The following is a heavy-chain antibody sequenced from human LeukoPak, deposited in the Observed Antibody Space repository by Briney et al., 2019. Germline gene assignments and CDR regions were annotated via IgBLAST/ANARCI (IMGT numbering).Heavy chain of an antibody. CDR1: GFTFSSYG. CDR2: ISARAYTM. Sequence: AGGSLRLSCAASGFTFSSYGMHWVRQAPGKGLEWVAYISARAYTMYYADSVKGRFTISRDNAKSSLYLQMHSLGADDTAVYYCVSQEGVRYFDYWGQGTLVTVSS. D-gene: IGHD1-1*01. CDR3: VSQEGVRYFDY. J-gene: IGHJ4*02. V-gene: IGHV3-48*04.